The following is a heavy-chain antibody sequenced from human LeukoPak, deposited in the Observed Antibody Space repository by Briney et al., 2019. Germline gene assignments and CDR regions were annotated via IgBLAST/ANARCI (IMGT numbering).Heavy chain of an antibody. J-gene: IGHJ5*02. Sequence: ASVKVSCKVSGYTLTELSMHWVRQAPGKGLEWMGGFDPEDGETIYAQKFQGRVTMTEDTSTDTAYMELSSLRSEDTAVYYCATSYGIVVVPAAPRNWFDPWGQGTLVTVSS. D-gene: IGHD2-2*01. CDR2: FDPEDGET. V-gene: IGHV1-24*01. CDR1: GYTLTELS. CDR3: ATSYGIVVVPAAPRNWFDP.